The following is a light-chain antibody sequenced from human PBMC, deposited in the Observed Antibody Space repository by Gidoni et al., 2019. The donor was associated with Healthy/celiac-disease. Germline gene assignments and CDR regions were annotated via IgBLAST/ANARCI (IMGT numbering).Light chain of an antibody. CDR1: QSVSSN. CDR2: GAS. CDR3: QQYNNWPPWT. Sequence: EIGMTQSPATLSVSSGERATLSCRASQSVSSNVAWYQQKPGQAPRLLIYGASTRATGIPARFSGSGSGTEFPLTISSLQSEDCAVYYCQQYNNWPPWTFGQGTKVEIK. J-gene: IGKJ1*01. V-gene: IGKV3-15*01.